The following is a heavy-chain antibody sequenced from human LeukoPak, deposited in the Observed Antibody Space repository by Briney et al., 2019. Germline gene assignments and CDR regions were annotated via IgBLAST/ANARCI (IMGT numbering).Heavy chain of an antibody. J-gene: IGHJ4*02. D-gene: IGHD3-3*01. CDR2: ISYDGSNK. Sequence: PGGSLRLSCAASGFTFSSYAMHWVRQAPGKGLEWVAVISYDGSNKYYADSVKGRFTISRDNSKNTLYLQMNSLRAEDTAVYYCARKTIRFLEWSLDYWGQGTLVTVSS. CDR1: GFTFSSYA. CDR3: ARKTIRFLEWSLDY. V-gene: IGHV3-30-3*01.